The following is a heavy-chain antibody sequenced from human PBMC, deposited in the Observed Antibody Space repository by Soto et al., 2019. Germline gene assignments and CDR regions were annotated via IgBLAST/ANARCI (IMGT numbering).Heavy chain of an antibody. Sequence: SVKVSCKASGGTFSSYAISWVRQAPGQGLEWMGGIIPIFGTANYAQKFQGRVTITADESTSTAYMELSSLRSEDTAVYYCEASGSYPDAFDIWGQGTMVTVS. CDR1: GGTFSSYA. D-gene: IGHD1-26*01. J-gene: IGHJ3*02. CDR3: EASGSYPDAFDI. CDR2: IIPIFGTA. V-gene: IGHV1-69*13.